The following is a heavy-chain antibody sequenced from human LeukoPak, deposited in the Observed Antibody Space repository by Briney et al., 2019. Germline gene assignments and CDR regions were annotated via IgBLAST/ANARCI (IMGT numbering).Heavy chain of an antibody. CDR2: VSSGSTYK. J-gene: IGHJ4*02. CDR1: GFTFSSYS. V-gene: IGHV3-21*01. CDR3: ARDRFGGWSSGGFDY. D-gene: IGHD6-19*01. Sequence: GGSLRLSCAASGFTFSSYSMNWVRQAPGKGLEWVSFVSSGSTYKYYADSVKGRFNISRDNAKNSLYLQMNSLRAEDTAVYYCARDRFGGWSSGGFDYWGQGTLVTVSS.